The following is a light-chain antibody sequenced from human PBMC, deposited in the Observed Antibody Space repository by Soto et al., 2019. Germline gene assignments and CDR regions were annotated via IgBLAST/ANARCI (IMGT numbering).Light chain of an antibody. CDR2: EVA. V-gene: IGLV2-14*01. Sequence: QSVLTQPASVSGSPGQSITISCTGTSRDIGFYNYVSWYQQHPGKAPKLIIYEVAKRPSGVSSRFSGSKSGNTASLTISGLQAEDEADYHCSSYTSSSTLYVFGTGTRSPS. CDR1: SRDIGFYNY. CDR3: SSYTSSSTLYV. J-gene: IGLJ1*01.